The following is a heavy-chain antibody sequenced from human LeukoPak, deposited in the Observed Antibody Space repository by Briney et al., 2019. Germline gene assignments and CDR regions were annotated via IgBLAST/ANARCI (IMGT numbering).Heavy chain of an antibody. J-gene: IGHJ4*02. D-gene: IGHD6-19*01. CDR3: ARESIAVAGHAPPFDY. Sequence: PGGSLRLSCAASGFTFSSYSMNWVRQAPGKGLEWVSSISSSSSYIYYADSVKGRFTISRDNAKNSLYLQMNSLRAEDTAVYYCARESIAVAGHAPPFDYWGQGTLVTVSS. V-gene: IGHV3-21*01. CDR2: ISSSSSYI. CDR1: GFTFSSYS.